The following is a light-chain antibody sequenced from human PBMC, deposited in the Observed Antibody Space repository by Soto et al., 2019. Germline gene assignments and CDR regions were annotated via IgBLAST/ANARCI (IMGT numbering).Light chain of an antibody. CDR2: AAS. V-gene: IGKV1-39*01. CDR1: QSISSY. J-gene: IGKJ1*01. CDR3: QQSYSTLRT. Sequence: DIQMTQSPSSLSASVGDRVTITCRASQSISSYLNWYQQKPGKAPNLLIYAASSLQSGVPSRFSGSGSGTDFTLTISSLQPEDFATYYCQQSYSTLRTFGQGNKVEIK.